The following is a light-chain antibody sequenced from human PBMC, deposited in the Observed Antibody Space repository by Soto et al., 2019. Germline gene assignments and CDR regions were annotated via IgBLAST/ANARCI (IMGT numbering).Light chain of an antibody. CDR1: SSDVGGYNF. CDR3: SSYTSTKIGV. CDR2: EVS. Sequence: QSALTQPASVSGSPGQSITISFAGTSSDVGGYNFVSWYQHHPGKAPKLLIYEVSNRPSGVSNRFSGSKSGNTASLTISGLQSEDEADYYCSSYTSTKIGVFGNGTKLTVL. J-gene: IGLJ1*01. V-gene: IGLV2-14*01.